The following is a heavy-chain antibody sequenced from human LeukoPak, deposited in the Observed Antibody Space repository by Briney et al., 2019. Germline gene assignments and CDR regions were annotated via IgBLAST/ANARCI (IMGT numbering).Heavy chain of an antibody. CDR3: ARDCSGGSCYYYYYGMDV. CDR2: INASGGST. CDR1: GYTFTSYY. J-gene: IGHJ6*02. Sequence: ASVRVSCTASGYTFTSYYMHWVRQAPGQGLEWMGIINASGGSTSYAQKFQGRVTMTRDTSTSTVYMELRSLRSDDTAVYYCARDCSGGSCYYYYYGMDVWGQGTTVTVSS. V-gene: IGHV1-46*01. D-gene: IGHD2-15*01.